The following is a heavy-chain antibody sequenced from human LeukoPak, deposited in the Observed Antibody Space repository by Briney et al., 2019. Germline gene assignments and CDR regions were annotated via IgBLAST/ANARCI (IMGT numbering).Heavy chain of an antibody. J-gene: IGHJ4*02. D-gene: IGHD3-10*01. CDR3: ARAPPEVLWFGELLSTAPTDY. V-gene: IGHV1-8*01. Sequence: ASVKVSCKASGYTFTSYDINWVRQATGQGLGWMGWMNPNSGNTGYAQKFQGRVTMTRNTSISTAYMELSSLRSEDTAVYYCARAPPEVLWFGELLSTAPTDYWGQGTLVTVSS. CDR1: GYTFTSYD. CDR2: MNPNSGNT.